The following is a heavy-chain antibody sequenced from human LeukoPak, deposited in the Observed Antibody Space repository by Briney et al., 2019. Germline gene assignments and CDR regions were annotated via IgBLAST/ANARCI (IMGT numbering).Heavy chain of an antibody. D-gene: IGHD5-12*01. CDR1: GYTFTGYY. CDR3: ARVGVGYDSSDY. J-gene: IGHJ4*02. V-gene: IGHV1-2*02. Sequence: ASVKVSCKASGYTFTGYYMHWVRQAPGQGLEWMGWINPNSGGTNYAQKFQGRVAMTRDTSISTAYMELSRLRSDDTAVYYCARVGVGYDSSDYWGQGTQVTVSS. CDR2: INPNSGGT.